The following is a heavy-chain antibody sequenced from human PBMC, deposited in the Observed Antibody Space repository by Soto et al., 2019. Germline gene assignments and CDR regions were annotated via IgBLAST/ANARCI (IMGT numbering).Heavy chain of an antibody. V-gene: IGHV3-7*03. Sequence: EVQLVESGGGLVQPGGSLRISCAASGFTFSSYWMSWVRQAPGKGLEWVANIKQDGSEKYYVDSVKGRFTISRDNAKNSLYLQMNSLRAEDTDVYYCAREGDYDFWSGYDNWGQGTLVTVSS. CDR1: GFTFSSYW. CDR2: IKQDGSEK. CDR3: AREGDYDFWSGYDN. J-gene: IGHJ4*02. D-gene: IGHD3-3*01.